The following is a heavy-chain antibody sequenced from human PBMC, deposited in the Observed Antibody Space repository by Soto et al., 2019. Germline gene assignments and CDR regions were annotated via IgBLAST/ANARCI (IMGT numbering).Heavy chain of an antibody. D-gene: IGHD2-15*01. V-gene: IGHV3-30*18. CDR3: AKAAVYCSGGSCYYGQLGYYGMDV. CDR2: ISYDGSNK. CDR1: GFTFSSYG. J-gene: IGHJ6*02. Sequence: SLRLSCAASGFTFSSYGMHWVRQAPGKGLEWVAVISYDGSNKYYADSVKGRFTISRDNSKNTLYLQMNSLRAEDTAVYYCAKAAVYCSGGSCYYGQLGYYGMDVWGQGTTVTVPS.